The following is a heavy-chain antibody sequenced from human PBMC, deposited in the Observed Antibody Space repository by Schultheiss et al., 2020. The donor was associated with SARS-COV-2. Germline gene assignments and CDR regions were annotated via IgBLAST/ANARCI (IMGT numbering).Heavy chain of an antibody. CDR1: GYTFTSYY. CDR3: ARAYCGGDCYRMYYYGMDV. Sequence: ASVKVSCKASGYTFTSYYMHWVRQAPGQGLEWMGIINPSGGNTNYAQKFQGRVTMTRDTSISTAYMELSRLRSDDTAVYYCARAYCGGDCYRMYYYGMDVWGQGTTVTVSS. V-gene: IGHV1-2*02. CDR2: INPSGGNT. D-gene: IGHD2-21*02. J-gene: IGHJ6*02.